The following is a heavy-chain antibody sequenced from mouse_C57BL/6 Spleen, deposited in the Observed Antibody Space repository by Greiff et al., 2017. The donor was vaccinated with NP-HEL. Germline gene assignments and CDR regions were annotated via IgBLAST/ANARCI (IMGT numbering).Heavy chain of an antibody. V-gene: IGHV14-3*01. CDR3: ARGATKAY. J-gene: IGHJ3*01. CDR1: GFKIKNTY. CDR2: IDPANVNT. D-gene: IGHD1-1*01. Sequence: EVRLHQSVPELLRQGASVKFSCTASGFKIKNTYMHWVRQRPEQGREGIGRIDPANVNTKYAPKFQGKATITADTSSNTAYLQLSSLTSEDTAIYYCARGATKAYWGQGTLVTVSA.